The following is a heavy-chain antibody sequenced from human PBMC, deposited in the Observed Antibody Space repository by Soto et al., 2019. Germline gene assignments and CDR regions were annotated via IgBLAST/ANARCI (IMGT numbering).Heavy chain of an antibody. Sequence: ASVKVSCKASGGTFSSYAISWVRQAPGQGLEWMGGIIPIFGTANYAQKFQGRVTITADESTSTAYMELSSLRSEDTAVYYCARGIRKQLARSEYYYYGMDVWGQGTTVTVSS. CDR2: IIPIFGTA. V-gene: IGHV1-69*13. D-gene: IGHD6-13*01. CDR1: GGTFSSYA. CDR3: ARGIRKQLARSEYYYYGMDV. J-gene: IGHJ6*02.